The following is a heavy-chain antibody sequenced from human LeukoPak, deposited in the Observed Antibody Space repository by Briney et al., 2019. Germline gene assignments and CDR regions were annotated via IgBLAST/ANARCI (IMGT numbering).Heavy chain of an antibody. V-gene: IGHV4-4*07. J-gene: IGHJ3*02. CDR2: IYSTGST. CDR1: GDSISSDY. Sequence: SETLSLTCTVSGDSISSDYCNWIRQPAGKGLEYIGRIYSTGSTNYNPSLKSRVTMSVDTSKNHFSLKLSSVTAADTAVYYCATTTSILAFDTWGQGTMVTVSS. D-gene: IGHD3-3*01. CDR3: ATTTSILAFDT.